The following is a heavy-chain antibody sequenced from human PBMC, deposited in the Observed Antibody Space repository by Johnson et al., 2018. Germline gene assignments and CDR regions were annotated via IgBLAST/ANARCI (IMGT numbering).Heavy chain of an antibody. J-gene: IGHJ6*02. Sequence: QVQLVESGGGVVKPGRSLRLSCAASGFTFSSYAMHWVRQAPGKGLEWVAVISYDGSNKYYADSVKGRFTISGDNSKNTLYLQMNSLSAEETAVDYCAGDPYFDTGYDYYYGMDVWGQGTTVTVAS. CDR3: AGDPYFDTGYDYYYGMDV. D-gene: IGHD3-9*01. CDR1: GFTFSSYA. V-gene: IGHV3-30-3*01. CDR2: ISYDGSNK.